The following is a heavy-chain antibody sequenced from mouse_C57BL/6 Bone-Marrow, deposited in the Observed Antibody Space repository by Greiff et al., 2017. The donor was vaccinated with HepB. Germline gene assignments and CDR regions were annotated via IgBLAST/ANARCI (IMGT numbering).Heavy chain of an antibody. CDR2: IYPRSGNT. CDR1: GYTFTSYG. V-gene: IGHV1-81*01. CDR3: ARTGWFAY. Sequence: LVESGAELARPGASVKLSCKASGYTFTSYGISWVKQRTGQGLEWIGEIYPRSGNTYYNEKFKGKATLTADKSSSTAYMELRSLTSEDSAVYFSARTGWFAYWGQGTLVTVSA. J-gene: IGHJ3*01. D-gene: IGHD4-1*01.